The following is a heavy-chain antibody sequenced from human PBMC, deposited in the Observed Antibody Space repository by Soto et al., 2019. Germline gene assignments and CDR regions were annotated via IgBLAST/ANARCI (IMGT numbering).Heavy chain of an antibody. CDR1: GGSISSSNW. CDR2: ISHGVNT. CDR3: ARDPHCSSSSCPFDY. J-gene: IGHJ4*02. V-gene: IGHV4-4*02. Sequence: SETLSLTCAVSGGSISSSNWWSWVRQPPGKGLEWIGEISHGVNTDYNPSLKSRAIISVDKSENEVSLKLSSVTAADTAVYYCARDPHCSSSSCPFDYWGRGTLVTVSS. D-gene: IGHD2-2*01.